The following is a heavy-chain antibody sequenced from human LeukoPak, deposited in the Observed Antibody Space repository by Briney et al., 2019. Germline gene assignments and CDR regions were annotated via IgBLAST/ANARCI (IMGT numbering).Heavy chain of an antibody. CDR3: ARDPGSAVVVPAALDYFDY. CDR1: GFTFSSYE. D-gene: IGHD2-2*01. V-gene: IGHV3-48*03. Sequence: PGGSLRLSCAASGFTFSSYEMNWVRQAPGKGLEWVSYISSSGSTIYYADSVKGRFTISRDNAKNSLYLQMNSLRAEDTAVYYCARDPGSAVVVPAALDYFDYWGQGTLVTVSS. J-gene: IGHJ4*02. CDR2: ISSSGSTI.